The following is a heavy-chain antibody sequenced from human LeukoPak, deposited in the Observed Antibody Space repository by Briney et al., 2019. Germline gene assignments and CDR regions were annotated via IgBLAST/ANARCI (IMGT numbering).Heavy chain of an antibody. CDR3: AREGGRWFPDYGDYRLDYYYYGMDV. CDR2: IYHSGST. V-gene: IGHV4-4*02. D-gene: IGHD4-17*01. J-gene: IGHJ6*02. Sequence: SETLSLTCAVSGGSISSSNWWSWVRQPPGKGLEWIGEIYHSGSTNYNPSLKSRVTISVDKSKNQFSLKLSSVTAADTAVYYCAREGGRWFPDYGDYRLDYYYYGMDVWGQGTTVTVSS. CDR1: GGSISSSNW.